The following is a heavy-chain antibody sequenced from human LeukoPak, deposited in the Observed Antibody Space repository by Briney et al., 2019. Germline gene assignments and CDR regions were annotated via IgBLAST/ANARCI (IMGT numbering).Heavy chain of an antibody. V-gene: IGHV3-23*01. CDR2: ISGSGGST. D-gene: IGHD3-10*01. CDR1: GFTFSSYA. Sequence: GGSLRLSCAVSGFTFSSYAMNWVRQAPGKGLEWVSAISGSGGSTYYADSVKGRFTISRDKSKNTLYLQMNSLRAEDTAVYYCARGEYGSGSYHIDYWGQGTLVTVPS. J-gene: IGHJ4*02. CDR3: ARGEYGSGSYHIDY.